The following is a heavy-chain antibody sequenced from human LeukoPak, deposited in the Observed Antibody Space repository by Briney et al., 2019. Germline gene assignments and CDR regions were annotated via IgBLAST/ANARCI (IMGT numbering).Heavy chain of an antibody. V-gene: IGHV4-59*01. CDR2: IYYSGGT. CDR3: AREGDDYGGNSVSAFDY. Sequence: SETLSLTCTVSGGSISSYYWSWIRQPPGKGLEWIGYIYYSGGTNYNPSLKSRVTISVDTSKNQFSLKLSSVTAADTAVYYCAREGDDYGGNSVSAFDYWGQGTLVTVSS. J-gene: IGHJ4*02. CDR1: GGSISSYY. D-gene: IGHD4-23*01.